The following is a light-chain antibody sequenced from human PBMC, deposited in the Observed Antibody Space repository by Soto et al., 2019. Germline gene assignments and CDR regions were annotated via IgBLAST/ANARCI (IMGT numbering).Light chain of an antibody. Sequence: DIQMTQSPSSLSASVGDRVTISCRASQVINNYLAWYQQKPGKGPKLLIYGASTLQSGVPSRFSGSGSGTDFTLTIRSLQLEDVATYYYQQYNSAPPVTFGPGTKVDV. J-gene: IGKJ3*01. V-gene: IGKV1-27*01. CDR1: QVINNY. CDR2: GAS. CDR3: QQYNSAPPVT.